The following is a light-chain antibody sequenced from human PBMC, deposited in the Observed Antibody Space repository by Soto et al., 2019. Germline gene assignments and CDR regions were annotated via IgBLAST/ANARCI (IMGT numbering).Light chain of an antibody. J-gene: IGLJ3*02. CDR1: SSNIGSNT. V-gene: IGLV1-44*01. Sequence: QSVLTQPPSASGTPGQRVTISCSGSSSNIGSNTVNWYQQVPGTAPKLLIYSTDQRPSGVPDRFSGSRSGTSASLAISGLHSEDEADYYCAAWDDSLHGWVFGGGTQLTVL. CDR2: STD. CDR3: AAWDDSLHGWV.